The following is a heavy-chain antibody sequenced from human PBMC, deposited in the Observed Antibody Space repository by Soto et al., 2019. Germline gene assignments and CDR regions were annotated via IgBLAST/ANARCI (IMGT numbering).Heavy chain of an antibody. CDR2: MNPNSGNT. CDR1: GYTFTSYD. J-gene: IGHJ3*02. D-gene: IGHD4-17*01. Sequence: ASVKVSCKASGYTFTSYDINWVRQATGQGLEWMGSMNPNSGNTGYAQKFQGRVTMTRNTSISTAYMELSSLRSEDTAVYYCARVATVTDAFDIWGQGTMVTVSS. V-gene: IGHV1-8*01. CDR3: ARVATVTDAFDI.